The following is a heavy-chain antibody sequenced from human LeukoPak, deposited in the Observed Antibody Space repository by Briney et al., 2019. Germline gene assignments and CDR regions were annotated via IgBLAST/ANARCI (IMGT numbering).Heavy chain of an antibody. CDR1: GFTFNTYA. CDR2: ISGSGGST. D-gene: IGHD6-19*01. CDR3: AKDRSSGFDY. J-gene: IGHJ4*02. Sequence: GGSLRLSCAASGFTFNTYAMSWVRQAPGKGLEWVSTISGSGGSTYYADSVKGRFTISRDNSKNTLYLQMNSLRAEDTAVYYCAKDRSSGFDYWGQGTLVTVSS. V-gene: IGHV3-23*01.